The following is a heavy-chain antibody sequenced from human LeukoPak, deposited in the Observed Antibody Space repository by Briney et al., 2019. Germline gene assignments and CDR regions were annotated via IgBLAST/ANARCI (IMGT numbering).Heavy chain of an antibody. CDR2: IYTSGST. Sequence: SQTLSLTCTVSGGSISSYYWSWIRQPAGKGLEWIGRIYTSGSTNYNPSLKSRVTMSVDTSKNQFSLKLSSVTAADTAVYYCARELRYSYGYRFDYWGQGTLVTVSS. J-gene: IGHJ4*02. D-gene: IGHD5-18*01. V-gene: IGHV4-4*07. CDR3: ARELRYSYGYRFDY. CDR1: GGSISSYY.